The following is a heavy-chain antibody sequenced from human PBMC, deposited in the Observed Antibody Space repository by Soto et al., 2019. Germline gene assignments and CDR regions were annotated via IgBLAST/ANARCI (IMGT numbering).Heavy chain of an antibody. D-gene: IGHD3-10*01. V-gene: IGHV2-5*02. J-gene: IGHJ2*01. CDR1: GFSLSTSGVG. Sequence: QITLKESGPTLVKPTQTLTLTCTFSGFSLSTSGVGVGWIRQPPGKALEWLALIYWDDDKRYSPSLKSRLTITKDTSNNQVVLTLTNMDPVDTATYYCAHSEITYYYGSGYFDLWGRGTLVTVSS. CDR2: IYWDDDK. CDR3: AHSEITYYYGSGYFDL.